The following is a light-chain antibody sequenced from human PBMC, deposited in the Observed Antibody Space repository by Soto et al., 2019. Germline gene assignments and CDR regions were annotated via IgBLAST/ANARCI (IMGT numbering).Light chain of an antibody. CDR3: SSYAGSNNYV. J-gene: IGLJ1*01. V-gene: IGLV2-8*01. Sequence: QSVLTQVPSASGSPGQSVTISCTGTSRYVGGYNYVSWYQQHPGKAPKLMIYEVSKRPSGVPDRFSGSKSGNTASLTVSGLQAEDEADYYCSSYAGSNNYVFGTGTKVTVL. CDR2: EVS. CDR1: SRYVGGYNY.